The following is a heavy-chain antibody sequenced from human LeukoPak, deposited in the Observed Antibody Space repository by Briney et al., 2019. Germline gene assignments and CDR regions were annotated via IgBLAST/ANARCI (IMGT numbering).Heavy chain of an antibody. D-gene: IGHD4-11*01. CDR1: GFTFRTYG. Sequence: GRSLRLSCAASGFTFRTYGMHWVRQAPGKGLEWVAIIWYDGSTKYYAESVKGRFTISRDNSKNMLYLQMNSLRAEDTAVYYCARVSEYSNYFDFWGQGTLVTVSS. CDR3: ARVSEYSNYFDF. V-gene: IGHV3-33*01. J-gene: IGHJ4*02. CDR2: IWYDGSTK.